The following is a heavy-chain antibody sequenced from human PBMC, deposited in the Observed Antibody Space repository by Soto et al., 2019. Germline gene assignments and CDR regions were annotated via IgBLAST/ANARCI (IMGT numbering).Heavy chain of an antibody. V-gene: IGHV4-34*01. CDR3: GRMRGPFDY. CDR2: INHSGST. CDR1: GGSFSGYY. J-gene: IGHJ4*02. Sequence: PSETLSLTCAVYGGSFSGYYWSWIRQPPGKGLEWIGEINHSGSTNYNPSLKSRVTISVDTSKNQFSPKLSSVTAADTAVYYCGRMRGPFDYWGQGTLVTVSS.